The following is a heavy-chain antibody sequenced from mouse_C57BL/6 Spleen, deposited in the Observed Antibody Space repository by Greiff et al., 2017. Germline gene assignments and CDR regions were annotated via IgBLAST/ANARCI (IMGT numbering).Heavy chain of an antibody. J-gene: IGHJ3*01. Sequence: VKLMESGPGLVQPSQSLSITCTVSGFSLTSYGVHWVRQSPGKGLEWLGVIWSGGSTDYNAAFISRLSISKDNSKSQVFFKMNSLQADDTAIYYCARNGGDGYYEPAYWGQGTLVTVSA. CDR1: GFSLTSYG. CDR2: IWSGGST. D-gene: IGHD2-3*01. V-gene: IGHV2-2*01. CDR3: ARNGGDGYYEPAY.